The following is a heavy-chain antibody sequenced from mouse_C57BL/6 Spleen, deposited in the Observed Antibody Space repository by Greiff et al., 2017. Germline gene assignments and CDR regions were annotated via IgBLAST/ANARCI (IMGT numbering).Heavy chain of an antibody. D-gene: IGHD2-10*02. CDR2: ISSGGSYI. V-gene: IGHV5-6*01. CDR1: GFTFSSYG. Sequence: EVKLVESGGDLVKPGGSLKLSCAASGFTFSSYGMSWVRQTPDKRLEWVATISSGGSYIYYPDSVKGRLTISRDNAKNTLYLQMSSLKSEDTAMYYCARQGYGQGAYWGQGTLVTVSA. J-gene: IGHJ3*01. CDR3: ARQGYGQGAY.